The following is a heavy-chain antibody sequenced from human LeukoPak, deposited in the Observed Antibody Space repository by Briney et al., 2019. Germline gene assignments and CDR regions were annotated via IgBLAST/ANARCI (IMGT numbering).Heavy chain of an antibody. V-gene: IGHV3-30*18. Sequence: GGSLRLSCAASGFTFNNYAMHWVRQAPGKGLEWVALISYDGSKKKYADPVKGRFTISRDNSKNTLYLQMNSLRAEDTALFYCAKDNIHCTSSSCYSGNYAMDVWGKGTTVTVSS. CDR1: GFTFNNYA. CDR3: AKDNIHCTSSSCYSGNYAMDV. D-gene: IGHD2-2*01. J-gene: IGHJ6*04. CDR2: ISYDGSKK.